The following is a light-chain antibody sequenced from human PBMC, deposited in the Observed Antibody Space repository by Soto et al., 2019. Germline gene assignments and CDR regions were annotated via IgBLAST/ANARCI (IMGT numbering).Light chain of an antibody. CDR3: QQPGT. V-gene: IGKV1-9*01. CDR2: AAS. J-gene: IGKJ4*01. CDR1: QGISSY. Sequence: DIQLTQSPSFLSASVGDRVTITCRASQGISSYLAWYQQKPGKAPKLLIYAASTLQSGVPSRFSGSGSGTEFTLTISSLQPEDFATYYCQQPGTFGGGTKVDIK.